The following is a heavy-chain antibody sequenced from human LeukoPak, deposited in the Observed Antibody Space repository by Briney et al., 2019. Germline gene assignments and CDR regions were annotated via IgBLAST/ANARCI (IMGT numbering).Heavy chain of an antibody. Sequence: PGGSLRLSCAASGFTVRSNYMSWVRQAPGKGLEWFSVIYSGGSTYYADSVKGRFTISRDNAKNTLYLQMNSLRAEDTAVYYCARPGYSSGWYYYFDYWGQGTLVTVSS. CDR2: IYSGGST. D-gene: IGHD6-19*01. V-gene: IGHV3-53*01. J-gene: IGHJ4*02. CDR3: ARPGYSSGWYYYFDY. CDR1: GFTVRSNY.